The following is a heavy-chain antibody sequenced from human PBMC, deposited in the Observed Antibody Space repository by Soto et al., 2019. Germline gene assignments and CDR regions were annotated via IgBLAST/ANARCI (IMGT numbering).Heavy chain of an antibody. D-gene: IGHD5-18*01. CDR1: GGSISSSSYY. CDR3: ARLDRTAMISDY. CDR2: IYYSGST. J-gene: IGHJ4*02. V-gene: IGHV4-39*01. Sequence: SETLSLTCTVSGGSISSSSYYWGWIRQPPGKGLEWIGSIYYSGSTYYNPSLKSRVTISVDTSKNQFSLKLSSVTAADTAVYYCARLDRTAMISDYGGQGALVTVSS.